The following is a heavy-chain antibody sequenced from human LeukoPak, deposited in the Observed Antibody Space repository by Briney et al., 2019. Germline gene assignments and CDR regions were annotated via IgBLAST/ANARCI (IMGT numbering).Heavy chain of an antibody. CDR3: ARELEGYCDY. V-gene: IGHV3-66*01. J-gene: IGHJ4*02. CDR1: GFTVSSNY. D-gene: IGHD5-24*01. Sequence: QAGGSLRLSCAASGFTVSSNYMSWVRQAPGKGLEWVSVIYSGGSTYYADSVKGRLTISRDNSKNTLYLQMNSMRAEDTAVYYCARELEGYCDYWGQRTLVSVSP. CDR2: IYSGGST.